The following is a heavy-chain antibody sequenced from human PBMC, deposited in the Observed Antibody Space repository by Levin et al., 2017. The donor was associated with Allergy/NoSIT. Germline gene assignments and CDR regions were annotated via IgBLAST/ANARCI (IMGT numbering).Heavy chain of an antibody. CDR2: IKEDGSQK. CDR3: ARAGTLDI. Sequence: GGSLRLSCAASVFIFSGYWIALFLQAPGKGLEWVANIKEDGSQKYYVDSVRGRFTISRDNGKNSVYLQMNSLRVEDTAVYYCARAGTLDIWGQGKMVTVSS. CDR1: VFIFSGYW. J-gene: IGHJ3*02. D-gene: IGHD3-10*01. V-gene: IGHV3-7*04.